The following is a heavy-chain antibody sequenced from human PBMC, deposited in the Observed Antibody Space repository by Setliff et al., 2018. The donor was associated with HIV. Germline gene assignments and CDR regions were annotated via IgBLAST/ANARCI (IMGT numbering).Heavy chain of an antibody. CDR1: GGSFSGYY. J-gene: IGHJ4*02. D-gene: IGHD6-19*01. CDR3: ARRSGWYDY. V-gene: IGHV4-34*01. CDR2: INHSGST. Sequence: NPSETLSLTCAVYGGSFSGYYWSWIRQPPGKGLEWIGEINHSGSTNYNPSLKSRVTISVDTSKNQFSLKLSSVTAADTAVYYCARRSGWYDYWGQGTLVTVSS.